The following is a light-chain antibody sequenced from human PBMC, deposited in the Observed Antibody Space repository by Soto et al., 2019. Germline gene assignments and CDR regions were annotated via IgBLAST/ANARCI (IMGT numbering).Light chain of an antibody. Sequence: EIVLTQSPATLSLSPGERATLSCRASQSVSSYLAWYQQKPGQAPRLLIYDASNRATGIPARFSGSGSGTDFTLTISSLEPEDFAVYYCQQRSNWHTFGQGTQVEIK. CDR3: QQRSNWHT. J-gene: IGKJ1*01. CDR1: QSVSSY. V-gene: IGKV3-11*01. CDR2: DAS.